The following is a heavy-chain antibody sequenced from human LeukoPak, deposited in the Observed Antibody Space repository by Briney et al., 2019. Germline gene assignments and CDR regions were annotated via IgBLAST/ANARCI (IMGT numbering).Heavy chain of an antibody. CDR1: GYTFTSYD. Sequence: ASVKVSCKASGYTFTSYDINWVRQATGQGLEWMGWMNPNSGSTGYAQKFQGRVTITRNTSISTAYMELSGLRSEDTAVYYCARGRSTGYPYYFEYWGQGTLVTVSS. CDR2: MNPNSGST. D-gene: IGHD5-12*01. CDR3: ARGRSTGYPYYFEY. J-gene: IGHJ4*02. V-gene: IGHV1-8*03.